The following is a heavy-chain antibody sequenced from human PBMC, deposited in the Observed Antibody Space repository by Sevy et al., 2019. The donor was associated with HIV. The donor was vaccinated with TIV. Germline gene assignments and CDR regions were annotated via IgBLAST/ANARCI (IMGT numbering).Heavy chain of an antibody. D-gene: IGHD3-22*01. V-gene: IGHV3-30*18. Sequence: GGSLRLSCAASGFTFSSYGMHWVRQAPGKGLEWVAVISYDGSNKYYADSVKGRFTISRDNSKNTLYLQMNSLRAEDTAVNYCAKEVNYYDSSGYLWYFDLWGRGTLVTVSS. J-gene: IGHJ2*01. CDR3: AKEVNYYDSSGYLWYFDL. CDR2: ISYDGSNK. CDR1: GFTFSSYG.